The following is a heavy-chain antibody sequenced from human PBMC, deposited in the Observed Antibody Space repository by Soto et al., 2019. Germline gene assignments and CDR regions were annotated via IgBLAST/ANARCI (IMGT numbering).Heavy chain of an antibody. J-gene: IGHJ4*02. D-gene: IGHD3-10*01. CDR2: IIPIFGTA. V-gene: IGHV1-69*13. CDR3: ARGVTMVRGVIGPWSEYYFDY. Sequence: ASVKVSCKASGGTFSSYAISWVRQAPGQGLVWMGGIIPIFGTANYAQKFQGRVTITADESTSTAYMELSSLRSEDTAVYYCARGVTMVRGVIGPWSEYYFDYWGQGTLVTVSS. CDR1: GGTFSSYA.